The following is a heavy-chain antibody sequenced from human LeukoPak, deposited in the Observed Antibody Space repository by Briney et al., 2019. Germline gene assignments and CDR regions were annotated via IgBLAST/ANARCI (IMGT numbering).Heavy chain of an antibody. CDR1: GFTFSSYG. D-gene: IGHD3-22*01. CDR3: AREEVVITPLDY. Sequence: GGSLRPSCAASGFTFSSYGMHWVRQAPGKGLEWVAVIWYDGSNKYYADSVKGRFTISRDNSKDTLYLQMNSLRAEDTAVYYCAREEVVITPLDYWGQGTLVTVSS. V-gene: IGHV3-33*01. CDR2: IWYDGSNK. J-gene: IGHJ4*02.